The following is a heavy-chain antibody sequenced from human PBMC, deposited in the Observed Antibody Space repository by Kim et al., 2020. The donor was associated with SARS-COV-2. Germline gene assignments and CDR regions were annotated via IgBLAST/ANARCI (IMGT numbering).Heavy chain of an antibody. CDR1: GYTFTSYG. Sequence: ASVKVSCKASGYTFTSYGISWVRQAPGQGLEWMGWISAYNGNTNYAQKLQGRVTMTTDTSTSTAYMELRSLRSDDTAVYYCARRLTGSYYYYGMDVWGQGTTFTVSS. D-gene: IGHD1-20*01. CDR2: ISAYNGNT. J-gene: IGHJ6*02. V-gene: IGHV1-18*01. CDR3: ARRLTGSYYYYGMDV.